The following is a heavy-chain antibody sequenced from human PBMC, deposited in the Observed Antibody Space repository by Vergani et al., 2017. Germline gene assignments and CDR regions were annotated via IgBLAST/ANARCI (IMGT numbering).Heavy chain of an antibody. CDR1: GDSISSNNC. CDR3: ARGGVAAAGRYMDV. J-gene: IGHJ6*03. D-gene: IGHD6-13*01. V-gene: IGHV4-4*03. CDR2: ICHTEDT. Sequence: QVQLQESGPGLVKPPGTLSLTCAVSGDSISSNNCWTWVRQPPGKGLEWIGEICHTEDTKYSPSLKSRVTVSVDTSKNQFSLKLSSVTAADTAVYYCARGGVAAAGRYMDVWGKGTTVTVSS.